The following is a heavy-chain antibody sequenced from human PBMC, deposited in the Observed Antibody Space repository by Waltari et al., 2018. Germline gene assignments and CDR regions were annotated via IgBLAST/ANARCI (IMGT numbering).Heavy chain of an antibody. CDR3: ARSPSPAMDIDY. CDR2: IYYSGIT. V-gene: IGHV4-39*07. CDR1: GGSISSSSYY. Sequence: QLQLQESGPGLVKPSETLSLTCTVSGGSISSSSYYWGWIRQPPGKGLEWIGSIYYSGITYYNPSLNSRVTISVYTSKSQFSLRLSCVTAADTAVYYCARSPSPAMDIDYWGQGTLVTVSS. D-gene: IGHD5-18*01. J-gene: IGHJ4*02.